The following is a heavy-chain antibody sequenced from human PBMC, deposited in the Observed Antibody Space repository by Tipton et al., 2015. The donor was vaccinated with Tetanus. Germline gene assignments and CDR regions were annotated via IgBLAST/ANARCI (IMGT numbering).Heavy chain of an antibody. Sequence: QSGAEVKKPGASVKVSCKASGYTFTSYAIHWVRQAPGQRLEWVGWINAGNGNTKYSQKFQGRVTITSDTSASTGYMELSSLRSEDTAVYYCARGVTGTTAWFDPWGQGTLVTVSS. CDR1: GYTFTSYA. CDR2: INAGNGNT. D-gene: IGHD1-7*01. V-gene: IGHV1-3*01. J-gene: IGHJ5*02. CDR3: ARGVTGTTAWFDP.